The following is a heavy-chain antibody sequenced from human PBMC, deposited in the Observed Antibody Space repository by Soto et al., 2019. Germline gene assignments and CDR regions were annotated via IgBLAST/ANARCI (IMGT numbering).Heavy chain of an antibody. CDR2: ISGSGGST. CDR3: ARGIAVAGTRGY. Sequence: EVQLLESGGGLVQPGGSLRLSCAASGFTFSSYAMSWVRQAPGKGLEWVSAISGSGGSTYYADSVKGRFTISRDNSKNTLYLQMNSLRAEDTAVYYCARGIAVAGTRGYWRQGPLVTVSS. V-gene: IGHV3-23*01. J-gene: IGHJ4*02. D-gene: IGHD6-19*01. CDR1: GFTFSSYA.